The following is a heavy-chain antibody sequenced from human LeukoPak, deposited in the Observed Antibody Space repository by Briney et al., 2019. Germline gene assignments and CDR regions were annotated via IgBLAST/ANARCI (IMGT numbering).Heavy chain of an antibody. CDR3: SKAPLGACAGAVCYYLDV. D-gene: IGHD2-8*02. J-gene: IGHJ6*03. CDR2: DTSSTTST. V-gene: IGHV3-23*01. CDR1: VVSISDYA. Sequence: GGSLRLSCTASVVSISDYAMSWVCQAPGKGLEWVSADTSSTTSTYYARSVRGRFTISRDNSMNTLYLQITSLSAGDTAVYYCSKAPLGACAGAVCYYLDVWGKGTTVIVSS.